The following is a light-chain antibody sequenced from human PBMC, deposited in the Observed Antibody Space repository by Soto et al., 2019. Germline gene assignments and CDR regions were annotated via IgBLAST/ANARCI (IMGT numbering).Light chain of an antibody. V-gene: IGLV2-8*01. J-gene: IGLJ2*01. CDR1: SSDVGYYNF. CDR2: EVT. CDR3: SSYAGSDNFP. Sequence: QSALTQPPSASGSPGQSVSISCTGTSSDVGYYNFVSWYQQHPGKAPKLMIYEVTKRPSGVPDRFSGSKSGNTASLTVSGLQAEDEADYYCSSYAGSDNFPFGGGTKVTVL.